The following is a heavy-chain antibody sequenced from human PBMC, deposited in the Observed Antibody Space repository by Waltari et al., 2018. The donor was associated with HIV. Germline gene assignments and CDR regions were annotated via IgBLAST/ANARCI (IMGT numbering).Heavy chain of an antibody. CDR2: ISYSGST. Sequence: QLQLQESGPGLVKPSETLSLTYTVSGGSISSRSYYWGWIRQPPGKGLEWIGSISYSGSTYYNPSLKSRVTISVDTSKDQFSLKLSSVTAADTAVYYCARLTIIAVAGSFDYWGQGTLVTVSS. J-gene: IGHJ4*02. V-gene: IGHV4-39*01. D-gene: IGHD6-19*01. CDR3: ARLTIIAVAGSFDY. CDR1: GGSISSRSYY.